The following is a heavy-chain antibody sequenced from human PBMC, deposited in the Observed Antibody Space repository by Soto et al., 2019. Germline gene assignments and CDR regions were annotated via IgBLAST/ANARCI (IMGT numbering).Heavy chain of an antibody. D-gene: IGHD6-6*01. Sequence: LSLTCAVSGGSVSNGRYYWGWIRQPPGEGLEWIGYIYYSGSTNYNPSLKSRVTISIDTSSNQFSLKLSSVTAADTAVYYCAKPWVPSITDRPPRFDYWGRGTLVTVSS. CDR3: AKPWVPSITDRPPRFDY. CDR2: IYYSGST. CDR1: GGSVSNGRYY. J-gene: IGHJ4*02. V-gene: IGHV4-61*01.